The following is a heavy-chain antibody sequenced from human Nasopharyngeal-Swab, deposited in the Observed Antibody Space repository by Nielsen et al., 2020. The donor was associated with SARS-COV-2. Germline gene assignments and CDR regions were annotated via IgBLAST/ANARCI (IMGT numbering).Heavy chain of an antibody. Sequence: GESPKISCAASGFTFSSYAMHWVRQAPGKGLEWVAVISYDGSGKYYADSVKGRFTISRDNSKNTLYLQMNSLRAEDTAVYYCARVLEVPPSDYYYYYMDVWGKGTTVTVSS. D-gene: IGHD1-1*01. J-gene: IGHJ6*03. CDR3: ARVLEVPPSDYYYYYMDV. CDR1: GFTFSSYA. V-gene: IGHV3-30-3*01. CDR2: ISYDGSGK.